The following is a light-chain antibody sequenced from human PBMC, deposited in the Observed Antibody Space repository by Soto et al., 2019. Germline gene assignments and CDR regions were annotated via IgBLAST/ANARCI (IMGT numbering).Light chain of an antibody. CDR1: QSVSSNY. J-gene: IGKJ2*01. CDR2: GAS. Sequence: EIVLTQSPGTLSLSPGERATLSCRASQSVSSNYLAWYQKSPVQPPSLLIYGASNRANGVPDRFSGSGSGTDFTLTISRLEPEDFSVYYCQQYGTSPYTFGQGTKLEIK. V-gene: IGKV3-20*01. CDR3: QQYGTSPYT.